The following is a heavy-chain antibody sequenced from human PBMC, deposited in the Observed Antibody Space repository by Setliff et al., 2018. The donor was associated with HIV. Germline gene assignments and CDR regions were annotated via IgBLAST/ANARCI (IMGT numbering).Heavy chain of an antibody. CDR2: IFSSGST. J-gene: IGHJ4*02. V-gene: IGHV4-4*09. Sequence: SETLSLTCAVYGGSFGGYCWNWIRQPPGKGLEWIGYIFSSGSTNYNPSLKSRVTMSVDTSKNQFSLRLTSVTAADTAVYSCARLRITMIMMLNYFDYWGQGTLVTVSS. CDR1: GGSFGGYC. CDR3: ARLRITMIMMLNYFDY. D-gene: IGHD3-22*01.